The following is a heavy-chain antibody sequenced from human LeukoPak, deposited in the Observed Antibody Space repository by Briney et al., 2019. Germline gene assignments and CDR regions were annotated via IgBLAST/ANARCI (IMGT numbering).Heavy chain of an antibody. CDR2: ISWDGVTT. Sequence: GGSLRLSCAASGFTFDDYTMHWVRQAPGKGLEWVSLISWDGVTTYYAHSVKGRFTISRDSSKNSLFLQMNSLRTEDTTLYYCARDKTGTGIDYWGQGTLVTVSS. V-gene: IGHV3-43*01. CDR1: GFTFDDYT. CDR3: ARDKTGTGIDY. D-gene: IGHD1-7*01. J-gene: IGHJ4*02.